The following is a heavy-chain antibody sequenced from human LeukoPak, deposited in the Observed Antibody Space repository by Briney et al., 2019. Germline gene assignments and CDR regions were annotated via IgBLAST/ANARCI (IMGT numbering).Heavy chain of an antibody. V-gene: IGHV1-18*01. CDR1: GYTFTSYG. Sequence: GASVKVSCKASGYTFTSYGISWVRQAPGQGLEWMGWISAYNGNTNYAQKLQGRVTMTTDTSTSTAYMELRSLRSDDAAVYYCARELGRYYDILTGYAGADYWGQGTLVTVSS. CDR2: ISAYNGNT. D-gene: IGHD3-9*01. J-gene: IGHJ4*02. CDR3: ARELGRYYDILTGYAGADY.